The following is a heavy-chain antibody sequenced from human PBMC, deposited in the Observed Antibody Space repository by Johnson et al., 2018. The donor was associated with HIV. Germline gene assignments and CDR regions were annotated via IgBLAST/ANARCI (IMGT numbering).Heavy chain of an antibody. CDR2: ISYDGNNK. D-gene: IGHD3-3*01. Sequence: QMQLVESGGGVVQPGRSLRLSCAASGFTFSTFPMHWVRQAPGKGLEWVAIISYDGNNKYYADSVKGRFTISRDNSKNALYLQMNSLRTEDTAMYYCAKTIFGVVSDALDIWGQGTMVTVSS. CDR1: GFTFSTFP. CDR3: AKTIFGVVSDALDI. J-gene: IGHJ3*02. V-gene: IGHV3-30*18.